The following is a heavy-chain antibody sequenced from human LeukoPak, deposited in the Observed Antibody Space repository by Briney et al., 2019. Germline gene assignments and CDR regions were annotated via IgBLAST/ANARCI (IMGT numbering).Heavy chain of an antibody. D-gene: IGHD3-3*01. CDR3: ARGHLGGSGYWTDYYYYYMDV. V-gene: IGHV4-4*07. CDR1: GGSISSYY. CDR2: IYTSGST. Sequence: SETLSLTCTVSGGSISSYYWSWIRQPAGKGLEWIGRIYTSGSTNYNPSLKSRVTMSVDTSKNQFSLKLSSVTAADTAVYYCARGHLGGSGYWTDYYYYYMDVWGKGTTVTVSS. J-gene: IGHJ6*03.